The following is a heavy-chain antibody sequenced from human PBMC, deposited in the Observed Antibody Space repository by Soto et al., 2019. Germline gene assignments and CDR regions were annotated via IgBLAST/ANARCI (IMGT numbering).Heavy chain of an antibody. J-gene: IGHJ5*02. Sequence: QVQLVQSGAEVKKPGSSVKVSCKASGGTFSSYAISWVRQAPGQGLEWMGGIIPIFGTANYAQKFQGRVTITADESMSTAYMELSSLRSEDTAVYYCARDDSSGYIALNNWFDPWGQGTLVTVSS. CDR2: IIPIFGTA. CDR1: GGTFSSYA. CDR3: ARDDSSGYIALNNWFDP. D-gene: IGHD3-22*01. V-gene: IGHV1-69*01.